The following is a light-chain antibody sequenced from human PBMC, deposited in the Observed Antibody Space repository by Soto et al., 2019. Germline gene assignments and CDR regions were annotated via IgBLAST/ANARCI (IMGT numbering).Light chain of an antibody. CDR2: DVS. V-gene: IGLV2-11*01. J-gene: IGLJ1*01. Sequence: QSALTQPRSVSGSPGQSVTISCTGTSSDVGGYNYVSWYQQHPGKAPKLIIYDVSERPSGVPERFSGSKSGNTASLTISGLQAEDEADYYCCSYTGNYTGDVFGTGTKLTVL. CDR3: CSYTGNYTGDV. CDR1: SSDVGGYNY.